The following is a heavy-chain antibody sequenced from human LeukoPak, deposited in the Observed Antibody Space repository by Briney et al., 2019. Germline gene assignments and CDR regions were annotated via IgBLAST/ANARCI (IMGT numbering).Heavy chain of an antibody. Sequence: SETLSLTCTVSGGSISSYYWSWIRQPPGKGLEWIGYIYYSGSTNYSPSLKSRVTISVDTSKNQFSLKLSSVTAADTAVYYCARAQYSYGAIDYWGQGTLVTVSS. CDR2: IYYSGST. CDR1: GGSISSYY. V-gene: IGHV4-59*01. CDR3: ARAQYSYGAIDY. D-gene: IGHD5-18*01. J-gene: IGHJ4*02.